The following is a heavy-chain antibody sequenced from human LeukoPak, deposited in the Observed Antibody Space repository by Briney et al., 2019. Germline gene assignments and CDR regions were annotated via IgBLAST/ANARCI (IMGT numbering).Heavy chain of an antibody. J-gene: IGHJ6*02. CDR1: GYTFTSYY. V-gene: IGHV1-46*01. Sequence: ASVKVSCKASGYTFTSYYMHWVRQAPGQGLEWMGIINPSGGSTSYAQKFQGRVTMTRDTSTSTVYMELSSLRSEDTAVYCCARTSLRSDLPYYYYGMDVWGQGTTVTVSS. CDR3: ARTSLRSDLPYYYYGMDV. CDR2: INPSGGST. D-gene: IGHD3-16*01.